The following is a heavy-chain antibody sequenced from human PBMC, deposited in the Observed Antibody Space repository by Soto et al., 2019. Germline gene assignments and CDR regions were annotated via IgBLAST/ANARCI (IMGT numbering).Heavy chain of an antibody. V-gene: IGHV3-74*01. CDR3: AREGRGYCSGSSCFDAFDI. CDR1: RFTFSNYW. CDR2: INSDGSRT. J-gene: IGHJ3*02. D-gene: IGHD2-15*01. Sequence: EVQLVESGGGLVQPGGSLRLSCTASRFTFSNYWMHWVRQAPGKGLVWVSRINSDGSRTSYADSVKGRFTISRDNAKNTLFLQMNSLRAEDTAVYYCAREGRGYCSGSSCFDAFDIWGHGTMVTVSS.